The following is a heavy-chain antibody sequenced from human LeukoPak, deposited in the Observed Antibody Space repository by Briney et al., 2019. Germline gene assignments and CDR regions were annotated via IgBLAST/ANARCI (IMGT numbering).Heavy chain of an antibody. D-gene: IGHD6-13*01. Sequence: SETLSLTCTVSGGSISSYYWSWIRQPAGKGLEWIGRIYTSGNTNYNPSLKSRVTISVDKSKNQFSLKLSSVTAADTDVYYCASEPIAADAHLDYWGQGTLVTVSS. J-gene: IGHJ4*02. CDR3: ASEPIAADAHLDY. V-gene: IGHV4-4*07. CDR2: IYTSGNT. CDR1: GGSISSYY.